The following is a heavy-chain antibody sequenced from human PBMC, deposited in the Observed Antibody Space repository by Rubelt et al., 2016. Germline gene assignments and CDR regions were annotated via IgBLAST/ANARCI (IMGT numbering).Heavy chain of an antibody. V-gene: IGHV4-34*01. CDR3: ARVSGWYRAPGQDFDY. CDR1: GGSFSGYY. Sequence: QVQLQQWGAGLLKPSETLSLTCAVYGGSFSGYYWSWIRQPPGKGLAWIGEINPSGSTNYNPSLKSRVTISVDTSKNQFSLKLSSVTAADTAVYYCARVSGWYRAPGQDFDYWGQGTLVTVSS. J-gene: IGHJ4*02. D-gene: IGHD6-19*01. CDR2: INPSGST.